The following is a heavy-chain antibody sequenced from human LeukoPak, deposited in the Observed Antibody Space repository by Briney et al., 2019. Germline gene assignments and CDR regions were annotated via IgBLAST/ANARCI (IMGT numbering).Heavy chain of an antibody. V-gene: IGHV3-11*04. D-gene: IGHD3-10*01. Sequence: PGGSLRLSCAASGFTFSDSYMTWVRQAPGKGVEWVAYISGSGHDINYSESAKGRFTISRDNAKNSLYLQMSSLRAEDTAVYYCARVNSYYGSGSYNWGQGTLVTVSS. J-gene: IGHJ4*02. CDR2: ISGSGHDI. CDR1: GFTFSDSY. CDR3: ARVNSYYGSGSYN.